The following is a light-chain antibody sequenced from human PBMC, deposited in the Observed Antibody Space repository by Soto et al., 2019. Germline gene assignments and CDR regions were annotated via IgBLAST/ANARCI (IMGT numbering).Light chain of an antibody. Sequence: QAVVTQEHSLTVSPGGTVTLTCASSTGAVTSDNYPNWFQLKPGQAPKSVIYSTSNKHSWTPARFSGSLLGGKAALTLSGVQPEDEAEYYCLLYYGGVYVFGSGTKLTVL. CDR1: TGAVTSDNY. CDR2: STS. V-gene: IGLV7-43*01. CDR3: LLYYGGVYV. J-gene: IGLJ1*01.